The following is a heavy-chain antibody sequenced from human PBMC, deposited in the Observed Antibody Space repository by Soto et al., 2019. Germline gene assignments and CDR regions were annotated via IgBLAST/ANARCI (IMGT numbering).Heavy chain of an antibody. CDR3: ATLLYDILTGYYNYYYYGMDV. CDR2: FDPEDGET. V-gene: IGHV1-24*01. D-gene: IGHD3-9*01. Sequence: ASVKVSCKVSGYTFTELSMHWVRQAPGKGLEWMGGFDPEDGETIYAQKFQGRVTMTEDTSTDTAYMELSSLRSEDTAVYYCATLLYDILTGYYNYYYYGMDVWGQGTTVTVSS. CDR1: GYTFTELS. J-gene: IGHJ6*02.